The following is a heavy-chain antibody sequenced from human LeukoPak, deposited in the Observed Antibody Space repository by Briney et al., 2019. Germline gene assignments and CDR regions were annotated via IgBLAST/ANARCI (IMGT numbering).Heavy chain of an antibody. Sequence: SETQSLTCTVSGGSISSYYWSWIRQPPGKGLEWIGYIYYSGSTNYNPSLKSRVTISVDTSKNQFSLKLSSVTAADTAVYYCARTTYYYDSSGYSFGYDAFDIWGQGTMVTVSS. D-gene: IGHD3-22*01. CDR3: ARTTYYYDSSGYSFGYDAFDI. J-gene: IGHJ3*02. CDR2: IYYSGST. V-gene: IGHV4-59*01. CDR1: GGSISSYY.